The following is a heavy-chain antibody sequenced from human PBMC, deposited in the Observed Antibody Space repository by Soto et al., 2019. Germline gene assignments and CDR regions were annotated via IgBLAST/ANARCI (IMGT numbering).Heavy chain of an antibody. J-gene: IGHJ4*02. V-gene: IGHV3-21*04. CDR3: ARRGSTVTFTY. Sequence: PWGSMRLSCAASGFTFSSYSMNGVRKAPRKGLEWVSSISSSSSYIYYADSVKGRFTISRDNAKNSLFLQMNNLRAEDTAVYYCARRGSTVTFTYWGKGTRVTASS. CDR2: ISSSSSYI. CDR1: GFTFSSYS. D-gene: IGHD4-17*01.